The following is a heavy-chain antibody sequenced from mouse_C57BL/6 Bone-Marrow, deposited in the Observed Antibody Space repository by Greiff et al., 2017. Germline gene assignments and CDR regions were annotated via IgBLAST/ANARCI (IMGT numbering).Heavy chain of an antibody. J-gene: IGHJ4*01. CDR3: ARHKHYSGGDY. D-gene: IGHD1-2*01. Sequence: EVNVVESGGDLVKPGGSLKLSCAASGFTFSSYGMSWVRQTPDKRLEWVATISSGGSYTYYPDSVKGRFTISRDNAKNTLYLQMSSLKSEDTAMYYCARHKHYSGGDYWGQGTSVTVSS. CDR1: GFTFSSYG. V-gene: IGHV5-6*01. CDR2: ISSGGSYT.